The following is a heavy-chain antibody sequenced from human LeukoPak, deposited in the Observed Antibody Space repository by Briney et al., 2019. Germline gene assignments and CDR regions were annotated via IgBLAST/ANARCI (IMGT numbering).Heavy chain of an antibody. V-gene: IGHV3-23*01. J-gene: IGHJ4*02. CDR2: ISGSGGST. Sequence: ETLSLTCTVSGGSISNYYWSWVRQAPGKGLEWVSSISGSGGSTYYADSVKGRFTISRDNSKNTLHLQMNSLRAEDTAVYYCVRIIYFDYWGQGTLVTVSS. CDR1: GGSISNYY. CDR3: VRIIYFDY. D-gene: IGHD1-14*01.